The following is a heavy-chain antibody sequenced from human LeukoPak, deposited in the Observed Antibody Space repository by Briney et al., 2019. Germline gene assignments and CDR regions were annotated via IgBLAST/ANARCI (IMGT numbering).Heavy chain of an antibody. V-gene: IGHV1-46*01. CDR1: GGTSSSYA. D-gene: IGHD3-3*01. J-gene: IGHJ4*02. CDR2: INPSGGST. CDR3: ARDAIENYDFWSGSYYFFDY. Sequence: ASVKVSCKASGGTSSSYAISWVRQAPGQGLEWMGIINPSGGSTTYAQGFQDRVTMTRDTSTSTVYMELSSLTSEDTAVYYCARDAIENYDFWSGSYYFFDYWGQGTLVTVSS.